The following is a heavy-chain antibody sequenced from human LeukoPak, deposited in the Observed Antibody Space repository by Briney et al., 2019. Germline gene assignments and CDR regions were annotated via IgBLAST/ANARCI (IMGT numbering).Heavy chain of an antibody. CDR1: GYTFTGYY. J-gene: IGHJ6*02. CDR3: ARDSFRIAVAGTYYYYGMDV. Sequence: GASVKVSCKASGYTFTGYYMHWVRQAPGQGLEWMGWINPNSGGTNYAQKFQGWVTMTRDTSISTAYMELSRLRSDDTAVYYCARDSFRIAVAGTYYYYGMDVWGQGTTVTVSS. D-gene: IGHD6-19*01. CDR2: INPNSGGT. V-gene: IGHV1-2*04.